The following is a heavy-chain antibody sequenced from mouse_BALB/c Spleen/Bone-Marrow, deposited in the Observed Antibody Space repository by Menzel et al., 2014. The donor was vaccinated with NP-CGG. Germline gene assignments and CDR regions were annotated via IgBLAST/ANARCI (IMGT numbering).Heavy chain of an antibody. CDR2: IFPGTVTP. Sequence: QVQLQQSGAELVKPGASVKLSCKTSGCTFTSYWIQWVKQRPGQGLGWIGEIFPGTVTPYYNEKFKGKATLTIDTSSSTASMQLSSLTSEDSAVYFCARRGYGYLDYWGQGTTLTVSS. D-gene: IGHD2-10*02. CDR3: ARRGYGYLDY. J-gene: IGHJ2*01. V-gene: IGHV1S132*01. CDR1: GCTFTSYW.